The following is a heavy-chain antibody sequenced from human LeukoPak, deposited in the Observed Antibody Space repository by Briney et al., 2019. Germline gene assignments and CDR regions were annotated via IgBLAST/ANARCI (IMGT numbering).Heavy chain of an antibody. CDR3: ARVEPPSDY. Sequence: GGSLRLSRAASGFTFSSYEMNWVRQAPGKGLEWVSYISSSGSTIYYADSVKGRFTISRDNAKNSLYLHMNSLRAEDTAVYYCARVEPPSDYWGQGTLVTVSS. CDR2: ISSSGSTI. J-gene: IGHJ4*02. V-gene: IGHV3-48*03. CDR1: GFTFSSYE. D-gene: IGHD1-14*01.